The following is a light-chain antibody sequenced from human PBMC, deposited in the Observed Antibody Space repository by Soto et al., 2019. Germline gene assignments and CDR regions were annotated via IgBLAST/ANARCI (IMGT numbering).Light chain of an antibody. Sequence: QSALTQPPSASGSPGQSVTISCTGTNSDVGGYDFVSWYQQHPGKAPKLMIYEVNKRPSGVPDRFSGSKSGNTASLTVSGHKAEDEASYYCSSFAGSNNVLFGGGTKLTVL. V-gene: IGLV2-8*01. CDR2: EVN. CDR3: SSFAGSNNVL. CDR1: NSDVGGYDF. J-gene: IGLJ3*02.